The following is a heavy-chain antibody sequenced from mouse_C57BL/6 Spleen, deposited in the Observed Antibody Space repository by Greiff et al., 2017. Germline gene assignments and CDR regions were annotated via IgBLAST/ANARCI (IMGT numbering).Heavy chain of an antibody. Sequence: EVKVVESGGGLVKPGGSLKLSCAASGFTFSSYAMSWVRQTPEKRLEWVATISDGGSYTYYPDNVKGRFTISRDNAKNNLYLQMSHLKSEDTAMYYCARDPHYYGSRGYFDVWGTGTTVTVSS. D-gene: IGHD1-1*01. CDR3: ARDPHYYGSRGYFDV. J-gene: IGHJ1*03. CDR2: ISDGGSYT. CDR1: GFTFSSYA. V-gene: IGHV5-4*01.